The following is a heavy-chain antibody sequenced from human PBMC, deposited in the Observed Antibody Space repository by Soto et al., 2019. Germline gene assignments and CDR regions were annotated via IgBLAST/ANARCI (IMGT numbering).Heavy chain of an antibody. D-gene: IGHD2-21*02. J-gene: IGHJ3*02. CDR3: ARACGGDCSNAFDI. CDR2: IIPILGIA. Sequence: QVQLVQSGAEVKKPGSSVKVSCKASGGTFSSYTISWVRQAPGQGLEWMGRIIPILGIANYAQKFQGRVTITADKSTSTASMELSSLRSEDTAVYYCARACGGDCSNAFDIWGQGTMVTVSS. V-gene: IGHV1-69*02. CDR1: GGTFSSYT.